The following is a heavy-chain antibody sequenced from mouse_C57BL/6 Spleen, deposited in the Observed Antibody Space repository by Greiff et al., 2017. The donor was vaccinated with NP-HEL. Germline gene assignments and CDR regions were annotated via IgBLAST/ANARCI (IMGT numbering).Heavy chain of an antibody. D-gene: IGHD3-2*02. CDR1: GFNIKDDY. Sequence: EVQLQQSGAELVRPGASVKLSCTASGFNIKDDYMHWVKQRPEQGLEWIGWLDPENGDTEYASKFQGKATITADTSSNTAYLQLSSLTSEDTAVYYCTTTAQATGTHYFDYWGQGTTLTVSS. J-gene: IGHJ2*01. V-gene: IGHV14-4*01. CDR2: LDPENGDT. CDR3: TTTAQATGTHYFDY.